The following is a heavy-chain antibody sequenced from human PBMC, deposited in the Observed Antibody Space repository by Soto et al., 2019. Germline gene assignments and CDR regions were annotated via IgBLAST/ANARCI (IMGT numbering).Heavy chain of an antibody. Sequence: GGSLRLYCAASGFIFSSYGMHWVRQAPGKGLEWVAVISYEGSNKYYADSVKGRFTISRDNYKNTLYLQMNSLRAEDTALYYCARSDCTGAYCYSWPFNYYMDVWGKGTTVTVSS. CDR3: ARSDCTGAYCYSWPFNYYMDV. D-gene: IGHD2-21*02. CDR1: GFIFSSYG. CDR2: ISYEGSNK. V-gene: IGHV3-30*03. J-gene: IGHJ6*03.